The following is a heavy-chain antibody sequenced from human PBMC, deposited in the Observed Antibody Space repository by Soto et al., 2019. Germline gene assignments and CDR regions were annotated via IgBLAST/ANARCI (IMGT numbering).Heavy chain of an antibody. Sequence: XXTRSLAGPLGGGSLPRGSYYWCSIRQHPVKGLEWMGCIYYTGTTYYNPSLKSRVTISVDTSKNQFSLRLTSMTAADTAVYFCARSPLHPTRFGLDPWGQGTLVTVS. V-gene: IGHV4-31*03. J-gene: IGHJ5*02. CDR1: GGSLPRGSYY. CDR3: ARSPLHPTRFGLDP. D-gene: IGHD3-3*01. CDR2: IYYTGTT.